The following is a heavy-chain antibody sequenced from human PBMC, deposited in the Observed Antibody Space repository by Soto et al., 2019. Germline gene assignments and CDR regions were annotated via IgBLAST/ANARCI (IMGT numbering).Heavy chain of an antibody. V-gene: IGHV1-2*06. Sequence: ASVKVSCKASGYIFTDYYMHWVRQAPGQELGWMGRINPNSGGTNYAQKFQGRVTMTRDTSISTAYMELSSLTSEDTAVYYCVRGHRNSGIYTGDSWGQGTLVTVSS. J-gene: IGHJ5*01. CDR1: GYIFTDYY. CDR3: VRGHRNSGIYTGDS. D-gene: IGHD1-26*01. CDR2: INPNSGGT.